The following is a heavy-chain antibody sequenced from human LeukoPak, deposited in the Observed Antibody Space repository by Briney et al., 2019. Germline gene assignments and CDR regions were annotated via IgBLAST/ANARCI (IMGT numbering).Heavy chain of an antibody. V-gene: IGHV4-34*01. CDR1: GGPFSGYY. CDR2: INHSGST. CDR3: ARGGAVADY. Sequence: SETLSLTRAVYGGPFSGYYWSWIRQPPGEGLEWIGEINHSGSTNYNPSLKSRVTISVDTSKNQFSLKLSSVTAADTAVCYCARGGAVADYWGQGTLVTVSS. D-gene: IGHD6-19*01. J-gene: IGHJ4*02.